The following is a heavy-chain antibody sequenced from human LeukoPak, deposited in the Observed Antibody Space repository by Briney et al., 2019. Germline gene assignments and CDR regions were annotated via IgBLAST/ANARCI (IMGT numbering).Heavy chain of an antibody. CDR2: ISGSGGST. V-gene: IGHV3-23*01. D-gene: IGHD3-3*01. Sequence: GGSLRLSCAASGFTFSSYAMSWVRQAPGKGLEWVSAISGSGGSTYYADSVKGRFTISRDNSKNTLYLQMNSLRAEDTAVYYCAKGNFWSGPKGWYFDYWGQGTLVTVSS. CDR1: GFTFSSYA. J-gene: IGHJ4*02. CDR3: AKGNFWSGPKGWYFDY.